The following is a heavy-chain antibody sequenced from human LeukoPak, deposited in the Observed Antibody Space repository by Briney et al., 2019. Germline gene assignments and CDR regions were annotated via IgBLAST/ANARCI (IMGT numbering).Heavy chain of an antibody. CDR3: AGDHHYYGSGSPSPGGWFDP. CDR1: GGTFSIYA. V-gene: IGHV1-69*13. J-gene: IGHJ5*02. CDR2: IITMFGTA. D-gene: IGHD3-10*01. Sequence: ASVKVSCKASGGTFSIYAISWVRQAPGQGLEWMGGIITMFGTANYAQKFQGRVTITADESTSTAYMELSSLRSEDTAVYYCAGDHHYYGSGSPSPGGWFDPWDQGTLVTVSS.